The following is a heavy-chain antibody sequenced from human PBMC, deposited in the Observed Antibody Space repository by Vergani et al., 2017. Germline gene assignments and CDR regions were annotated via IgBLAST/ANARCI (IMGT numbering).Heavy chain of an antibody. CDR1: GFTFSSYS. J-gene: IGHJ4*02. CDR2: ISSSSSYI. Sequence: EVQLVESGGGLVKPGGSLRLSCAASGFTFSSYSMNWVRQAPGKGLEWVSSISSSSSYIYYADSVKGRFTISRDNAKKSLYLQMNSLRAEDTAAYYCARDGELRYFDWLLFTFDYWGQGTLVTVSS. V-gene: IGHV3-21*01. CDR3: ARDGELRYFDWLLFTFDY. D-gene: IGHD3-9*01.